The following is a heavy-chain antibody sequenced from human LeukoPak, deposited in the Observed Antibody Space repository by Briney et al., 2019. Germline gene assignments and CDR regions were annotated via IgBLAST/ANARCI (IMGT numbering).Heavy chain of an antibody. CDR3: ARTNPSFGLRAFDI. V-gene: IGHV1-18*01. CDR2: ISAYNGNT. J-gene: IGHJ3*02. CDR1: GYTFTSYG. Sequence: VAAVKVSCKASGYTFTSYGISWVRQAPGQGLEWVGWISAYNGNTNYAQKLQGRVTMTTDTSTNTAYMELRSLRSDDTAVYYCARTNPSFGLRAFDIWGQGTMVTVSS. D-gene: IGHD1-14*01.